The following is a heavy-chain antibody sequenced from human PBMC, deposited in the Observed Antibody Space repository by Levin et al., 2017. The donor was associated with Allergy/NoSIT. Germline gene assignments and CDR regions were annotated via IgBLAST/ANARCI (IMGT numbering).Heavy chain of an antibody. CDR2: IYYSGST. CDR3: ARDHGVYYDSSGYFSGGVGWFDP. J-gene: IGHJ5*02. Sequence: SETLSLTCTVSGGSVSSGSYYWSWIRQPPGKGLEWIGYIYYSGSTNYNPSLKSRVTISVDTSKNQFSLKLSSVTAADTAVYYCARDHGVYYDSSGYFSGGVGWFDPWGQGTLVTVSS. V-gene: IGHV4-61*01. D-gene: IGHD3-22*01. CDR1: GGSVSSGSYY.